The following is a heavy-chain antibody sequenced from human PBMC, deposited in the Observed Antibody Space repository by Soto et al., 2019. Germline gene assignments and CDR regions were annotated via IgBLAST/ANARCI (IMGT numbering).Heavy chain of an antibody. Sequence: GGSLRLSCAASGFPFSNYDMTWVRQAPGKGLEWVSAISASGDRTYYADSVKGRFTISRDNSKNTVFLHVNSLSAEDTAEFYCATYCTRTTCPTYWGQGVLVTVSS. CDR2: ISASGDRT. CDR1: GFPFSNYD. D-gene: IGHD2-2*01. V-gene: IGHV3-23*01. J-gene: IGHJ4*02. CDR3: ATYCTRTTCPTY.